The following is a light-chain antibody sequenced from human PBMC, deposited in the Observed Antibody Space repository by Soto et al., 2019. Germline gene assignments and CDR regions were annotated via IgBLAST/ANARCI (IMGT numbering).Light chain of an antibody. J-gene: IGLJ2*01. CDR2: GNN. Sequence: QSVLTQPPSVSGAPGQRVTISCTGSSSNIGAGYDVHWYQQVPGTAPKLLIYGNNNRPSGVPDRFSSSKSGTSASLAITGLQADDEADYFCQSYDASRGVFGGGTKVTVL. V-gene: IGLV1-40*01. CDR3: QSYDASRGV. CDR1: SSNIGAGYD.